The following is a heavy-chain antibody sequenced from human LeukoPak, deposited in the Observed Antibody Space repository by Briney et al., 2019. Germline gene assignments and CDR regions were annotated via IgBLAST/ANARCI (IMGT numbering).Heavy chain of an antibody. D-gene: IGHD3-9*01. V-gene: IGHV4-34*01. CDR1: GGSFSGYY. Sequence: PSETLSLTCAVYGGSFSGYYWSWIRQPPGKGLEWIGEINHSGSTNYNPSLKSRVTISVDTSENQFSLKLSSVTAADTAVYYCARHHYDILTGDLGREAFDIWGQGTMVTVSS. J-gene: IGHJ3*02. CDR3: ARHHYDILTGDLGREAFDI. CDR2: INHSGST.